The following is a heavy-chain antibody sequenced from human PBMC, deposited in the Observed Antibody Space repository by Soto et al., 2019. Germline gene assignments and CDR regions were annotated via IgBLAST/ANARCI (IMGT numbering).Heavy chain of an antibody. CDR1: GGTFSSYT. Sequence: QVQLVQSGAEVKKPGSSVKVSCKASGGTFSSYTISWVRQAPGQGLEWMGRIIPILGIANYAQKFQGRVTITADKSTGTAYMELCSLRSEDTAVYYCARGLGAVAGLYYFDYWGQGTLVTVSS. V-gene: IGHV1-69*02. J-gene: IGHJ4*02. CDR3: ARGLGAVAGLYYFDY. CDR2: IIPILGIA. D-gene: IGHD6-19*01.